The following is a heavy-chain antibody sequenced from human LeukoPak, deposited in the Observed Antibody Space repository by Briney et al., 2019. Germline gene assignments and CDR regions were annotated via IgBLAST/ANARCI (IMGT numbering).Heavy chain of an antibody. D-gene: IGHD2-21*02. J-gene: IGHJ3*02. CDR1: GDSISSYY. V-gene: IGHV4-59*01. CDR2: IYYSGST. CDR3: ARKVTRKGGDAFDI. Sequence: SETLSLTCTVSGDSISSYYWSWIRQPPGRGLEWIGYIYYSGSTNYNPSLKSRVTISIDTSKIQFSLKLSSVTAADTAVYYCARKVTRKGGDAFDIWGQGTMVTVSS.